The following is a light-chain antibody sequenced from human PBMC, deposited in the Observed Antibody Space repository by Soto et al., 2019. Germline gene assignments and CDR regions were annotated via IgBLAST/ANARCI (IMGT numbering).Light chain of an antibody. CDR3: QKYSHAPLT. CDR1: EDISHY. J-gene: IGKJ4*01. V-gene: IGKV1-27*01. Sequence: IQMTQSPSSLSASVGDRVTITCRASEDISHYLAWYQQKPGKVPSLLIFAASKLHSEVPSRFSGSGSGTDFTLTISSLQPDDAATYYCQKYSHAPLTFGGGTKVDI. CDR2: AAS.